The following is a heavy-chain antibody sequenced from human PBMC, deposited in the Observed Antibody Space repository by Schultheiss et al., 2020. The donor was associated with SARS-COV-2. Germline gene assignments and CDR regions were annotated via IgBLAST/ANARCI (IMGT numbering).Heavy chain of an antibody. V-gene: IGHV4-31*03. D-gene: IGHD6-19*01. J-gene: IGHJ6*02. CDR2: IYYSGST. CDR3: ARGEQWLVQSGYYYGMDV. CDR1: GGSISSGGYS. Sequence: SETLSLTCTVSGGSISSGGYSWSWIRQPPGKGLEWIGYIYYSGSTYYNPSLKSRVTISVDTSKNQFSLKLSSVTAADTAVYYCARGEQWLVQSGYYYGMDVWGQGTTVTVSS.